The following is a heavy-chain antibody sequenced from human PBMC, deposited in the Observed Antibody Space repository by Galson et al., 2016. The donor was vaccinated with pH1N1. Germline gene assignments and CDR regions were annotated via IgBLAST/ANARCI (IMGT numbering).Heavy chain of an antibody. D-gene: IGHD1-26*01. J-gene: IGHJ4*02. CDR2: INPIGGMA. V-gene: IGHV1-46*01. CDR1: GYTFTSYY. Sequence: SGYTFTSYYFHWVRQAPGLGLQWMGVINPIGGMATYTQNFQDRLTMTVDASTSTVYMELTSLRSEDTAVYYCVRDLGRLRDFWGQGTLVTVSS. CDR3: VRDLGRLRDF.